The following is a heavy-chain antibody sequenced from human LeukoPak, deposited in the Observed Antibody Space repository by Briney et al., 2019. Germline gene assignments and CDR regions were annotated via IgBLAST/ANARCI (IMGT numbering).Heavy chain of an antibody. Sequence: PSETLSLTCTVSGGSISSHYWSWIRQPPGKGLEWIGYIYYSGSTNYNPSLKSRVTISVDTSKNQFSLKLSSVTAADTAVYYCARTYSSGWPFDYWGQGTLVTVSS. CDR2: IYYSGST. CDR3: ARTYSSGWPFDY. J-gene: IGHJ4*02. D-gene: IGHD6-19*01. CDR1: GGSISSHY. V-gene: IGHV4-59*11.